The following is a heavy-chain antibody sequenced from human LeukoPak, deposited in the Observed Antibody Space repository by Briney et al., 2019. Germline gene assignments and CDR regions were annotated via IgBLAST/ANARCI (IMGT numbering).Heavy chain of an antibody. CDR3: ARDPRNVGLAP. J-gene: IGHJ5*02. V-gene: IGHV3-74*01. D-gene: IGHD2-15*01. CDR1: GFTFSSYN. CDR2: NNGDGSTT. Sequence: GGSLRLSCAASGFTFSSYNMNWVRQAPGKGLMYISRNNGDGSTTNYADVVKGRFTMSRDNVKNTLYLQMNSLRVEDTAVYYCARDPRNVGLAPWGQGTLVTVSP.